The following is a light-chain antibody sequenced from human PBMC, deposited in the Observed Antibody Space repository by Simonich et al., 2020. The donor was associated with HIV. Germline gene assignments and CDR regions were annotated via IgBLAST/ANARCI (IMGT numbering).Light chain of an antibody. CDR3: AAWDDRLNGVV. CDR2: YDD. V-gene: IGLV1-36*01. Sequence: QSVLTQPPSVSEAPRQRVTISCSGSSSNIGNNAVNWYQQLPGKAPKLLIYYDDLRPSGVSDRFSGSRSGTSASLAISGLQSEDEADYYCAAWDDRLNGVVFGGGTKLTVL. CDR1: SSNIGNNA. J-gene: IGLJ2*01.